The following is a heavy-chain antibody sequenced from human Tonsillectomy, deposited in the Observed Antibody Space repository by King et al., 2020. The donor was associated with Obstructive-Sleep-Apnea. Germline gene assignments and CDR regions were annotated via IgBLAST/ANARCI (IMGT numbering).Heavy chain of an antibody. J-gene: IGHJ4*02. Sequence: VQLVESGGGVVQPGRSLRLSCAASGFTFSSYAMHWVRQAPGKGLEWGAVISYDGSNKYYADSVKGRFTISRDNSKNTLYLQMNSLRAEDTAVYYCARGSFDSSGYYIWGNYFVYWGQGTLVTVSS. CDR1: GFTFSSYA. CDR3: ARGSFDSSGYYIWGNYFVY. V-gene: IGHV3-30-3*01. D-gene: IGHD3-22*01. CDR2: ISYDGSNK.